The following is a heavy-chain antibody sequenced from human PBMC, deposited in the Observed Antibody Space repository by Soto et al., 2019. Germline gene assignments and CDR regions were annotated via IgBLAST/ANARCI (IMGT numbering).Heavy chain of an antibody. J-gene: IGHJ4*02. CDR2: IWSDGTKK. CDR3: ARDWWEEPAGKETVSQVYY. Sequence: QVHLVESGGGVVQPGRSLTLSCTASGFAFSNYGIHWVRQAPGRGLEWVAVIWSDGTKKFYAGSVRGRFTISRDNTKNTIYLQMNSLRAEDTAVYYCARDWWEEPAGKETVSQVYYWGQGTLVTVSS. CDR1: GFAFSNYG. V-gene: IGHV3-33*01. D-gene: IGHD6-13*01.